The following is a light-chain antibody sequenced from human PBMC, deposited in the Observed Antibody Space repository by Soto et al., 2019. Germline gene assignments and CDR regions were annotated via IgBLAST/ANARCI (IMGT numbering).Light chain of an antibody. V-gene: IGKV1-16*01. CDR1: QGIRSH. J-gene: IGKJ3*01. Sequence: DIQMTQSPSSLSASVGDRVIITCRASQGIRSHLAWFQKKPGKAPKYLISVASLLQGGGPSMFSGGGSGTDFTLTINRLQPEDFSNYYCLRYDTYPRTFGPGTKVAIK. CDR2: VAS. CDR3: LRYDTYPRT.